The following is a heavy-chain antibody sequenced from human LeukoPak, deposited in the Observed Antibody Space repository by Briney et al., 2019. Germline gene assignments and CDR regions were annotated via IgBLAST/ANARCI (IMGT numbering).Heavy chain of an antibody. Sequence: GGSLRLFLAGSGFTFSNLALSRGRQAPGKGLEWVSTISSSAGSTYYADSVKGRFTISRDNSENTLSLQVSSLRAEDTAVYYCAKQPDYYGMDVWGQGTTVAVSS. CDR2: ISSSAGST. CDR1: GFTFSNLA. V-gene: IGHV3-23*01. J-gene: IGHJ6*02. CDR3: AKQPDYYGMDV.